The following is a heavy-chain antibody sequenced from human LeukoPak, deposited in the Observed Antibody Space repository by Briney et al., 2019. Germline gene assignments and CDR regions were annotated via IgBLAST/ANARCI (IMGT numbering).Heavy chain of an antibody. Sequence: GGSLRLSCTASGVTLSTYTMNWVRQAPGKGLEWVSGISCNSGSIRYADSVKGRFTISRDNAKNSLYLRMNSLRAEDTALYYCAKDRGPIVVVPAAMPVPAGGMDVWGQGTTVTVSS. CDR2: ISCNSGSI. J-gene: IGHJ6*02. CDR3: AKDRGPIVVVPAAMPVPAGGMDV. V-gene: IGHV3-9*01. D-gene: IGHD2-2*01. CDR1: GVTLSTYT.